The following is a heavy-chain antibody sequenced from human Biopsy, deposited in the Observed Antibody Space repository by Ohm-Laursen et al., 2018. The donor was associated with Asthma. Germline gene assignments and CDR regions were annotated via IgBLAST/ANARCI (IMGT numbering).Heavy chain of an antibody. Sequence: SLRLSCAASGFTFRSYAMHWVRQAPGKGLEWVAVGGSYYDGGLKYYADSANGRFTVSRDDPKNTLYLQMNSLRPDDTAVYYCARDVMEWYLPAFDFWGQGTLVTVSS. CDR1: GFTFRSYA. J-gene: IGHJ4*02. D-gene: IGHD3-3*01. V-gene: IGHV3-30-3*01. CDR2: GGSYYDGGLK. CDR3: ARDVMEWYLPAFDF.